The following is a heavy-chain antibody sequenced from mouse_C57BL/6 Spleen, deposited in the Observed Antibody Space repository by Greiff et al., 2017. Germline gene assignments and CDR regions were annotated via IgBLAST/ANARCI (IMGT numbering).Heavy chain of an antibody. CDR2: ISSGGDYI. Sequence: EVQLVESGEGLVKPGGSLKLSCAASGFTFSSYAMSWVRQTPEKRLEWVAYISSGGDYIYYADTVKGRFTISRDNARNTLYLQMSSLKSEDTAMYYCTREGELGPYFDYWGQGTTLTVSS. CDR3: TREGELGPYFDY. CDR1: GFTFSSYA. J-gene: IGHJ2*01. D-gene: IGHD4-1*01. V-gene: IGHV5-9-1*02.